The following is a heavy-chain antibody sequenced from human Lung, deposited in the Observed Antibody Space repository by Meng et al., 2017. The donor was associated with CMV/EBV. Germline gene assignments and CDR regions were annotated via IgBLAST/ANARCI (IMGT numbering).Heavy chain of an antibody. V-gene: IGHV3-21*06. CDR2: ISSSSGYI. CDR1: GFTFSSCT. D-gene: IGHD5-18*01. Sequence: SCAASGFTFSSCTMNWVRQAPGKGLEWVSSISSSSGYIYYADSVKGRFTISRDNAKNSLYLQMNSLRAEDTAVYYCARDYAVYQVWSWPRETHPYGMDVXGQGXTVTVSS. J-gene: IGHJ6*02. CDR3: ARDYAVYQVWSWPRETHPYGMDV.